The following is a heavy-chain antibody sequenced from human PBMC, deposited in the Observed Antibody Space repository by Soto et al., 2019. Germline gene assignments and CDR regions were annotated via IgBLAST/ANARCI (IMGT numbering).Heavy chain of an antibody. Sequence: GGSLRLSCAASGFTFSSYEMNWVRQAPGKGLEWVSYISSSGRTIYYADSVKGRFTISRDNAKNSLYLQMNSLRAEDTAVYYCARDSILQSYYYYGMDVWGQGTTVTVSS. V-gene: IGHV3-48*03. CDR2: ISSSGRTI. J-gene: IGHJ6*02. CDR1: GFTFSSYE. CDR3: ARDSILQSYYYYGMDV. D-gene: IGHD4-4*01.